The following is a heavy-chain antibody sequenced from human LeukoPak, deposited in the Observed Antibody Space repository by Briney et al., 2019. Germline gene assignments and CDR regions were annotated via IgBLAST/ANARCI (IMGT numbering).Heavy chain of an antibody. CDR3: AKYEVGVTKFLAS. Sequence: GSLRLSCSASGFTFNTYAMSWVRQAPGKGLEWVSGISGSAISTYYADSVKGRFTISRDNPTNTVHPQINSLRAEDTAIYYCAKYEVGVTKFLASWGQGTLVTVSS. D-gene: IGHD1-26*01. V-gene: IGHV3-23*01. J-gene: IGHJ4*02. CDR1: GFTFNTYA. CDR2: ISGSAIST.